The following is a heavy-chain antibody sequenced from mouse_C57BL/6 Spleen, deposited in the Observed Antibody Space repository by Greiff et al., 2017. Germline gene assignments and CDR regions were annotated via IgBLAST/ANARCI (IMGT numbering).Heavy chain of an antibody. Sequence: VQLQQSGPVLVQPGPSVKLSCKASGYTFTDYYMNWVKQSHGKRLEWIGVINPSNGGSSYNQKFKGKATLNVAKSSSTAYMELNSLTSEDSAVYYCAREGVTSTFIDYWGQGTTLTVSS. D-gene: IGHD2-2*01. CDR3: AREGVTSTFIDY. CDR2: INPSNGGS. CDR1: GYTFTDYY. V-gene: IGHV1-19*01. J-gene: IGHJ2*01.